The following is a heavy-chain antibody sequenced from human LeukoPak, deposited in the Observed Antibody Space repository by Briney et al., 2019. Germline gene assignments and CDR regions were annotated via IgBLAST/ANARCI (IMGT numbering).Heavy chain of an antibody. CDR1: GYSIGSGFY. CDR3: ARASGSYGSGSYYYSGMDV. J-gene: IGHJ6*04. Sequence: SATLSLTCAVSGYSIGSGFYWGWLRQPPGKGLEWIGSIFHSGSTYYNPSLKSRVTISVDTSKNQFSLKLSSVTAADTALYYCARASGSYGSGSYYYSGMDVWGKGTTVTVSS. D-gene: IGHD3-10*01. V-gene: IGHV4-38-2*01. CDR2: IFHSGST.